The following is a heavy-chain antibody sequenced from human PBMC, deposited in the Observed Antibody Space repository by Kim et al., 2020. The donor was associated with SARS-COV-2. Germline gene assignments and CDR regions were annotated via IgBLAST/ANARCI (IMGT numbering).Heavy chain of an antibody. D-gene: IGHD6-19*01. CDR2: IWYDGSNK. J-gene: IGHJ6*02. Sequence: GGSLRLSCAASGFTFSSYGMHWVRQAPGKGLEWVAVIWYDGSNKYYADSVKGRFTISRDNSKNTLYLQMNSLRAEDTAVYYCARSPGIAVAGTLPYYYGMDVWGQGTTVTVSS. CDR3: ARSPGIAVAGTLPYYYGMDV. V-gene: IGHV3-33*01. CDR1: GFTFSSYG.